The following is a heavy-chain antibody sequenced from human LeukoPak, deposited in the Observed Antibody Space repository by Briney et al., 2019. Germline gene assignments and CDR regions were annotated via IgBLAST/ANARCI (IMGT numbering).Heavy chain of an antibody. CDR1: GYTFTSYA. Sequence: ASVKVSCKASGYTFTSYAMNWVRQDPGQGLEWMGWINTNTGNPTYAQGFTGRFVFSLDTSVSTAYLQISSLKAEDTAVYYCARGYEQLVSYYYYYMDVWGKGTTVTVSS. J-gene: IGHJ6*03. CDR2: INTNTGNP. CDR3: ARGYEQLVSYYYYYMDV. V-gene: IGHV7-4-1*02. D-gene: IGHD6-6*01.